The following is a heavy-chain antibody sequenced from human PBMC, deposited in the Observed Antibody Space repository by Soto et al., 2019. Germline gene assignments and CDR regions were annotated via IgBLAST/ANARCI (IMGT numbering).Heavy chain of an antibody. V-gene: IGHV2-5*02. Sequence: QITLEESGPTLVKPTQTLTLTCTFSGFSLSTSGVSVGWIRQPPGKALEWLALIYWDGDKRYSPPLKSRLTITKDTSKYQVVLTMTTMDPVDTATYYCAHRRGGNFYFDYWGRGTLVTVSS. CDR2: IYWDGDK. CDR1: GFSLSTSGVS. J-gene: IGHJ4*02. D-gene: IGHD2-15*01. CDR3: AHRRGGNFYFDY.